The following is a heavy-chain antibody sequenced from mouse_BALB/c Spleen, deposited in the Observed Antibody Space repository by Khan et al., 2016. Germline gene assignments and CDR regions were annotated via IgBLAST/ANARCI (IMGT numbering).Heavy chain of an antibody. V-gene: IGHV4-1*02. D-gene: IGHD2-14*01. Sequence: EVQRVEPGGGLVQPGGSLKLSCAASGFDFSRYWMSWVRQAPGKGLEWIGEINPDSSTINYTPSLKDKFIISSDNAKNTLYLQMSKVRSEYTALYNCAGTFWYNDLWGAGTTVTVSS. CDR2: INPDSSTI. CDR1: GFDFSRYW. J-gene: IGHJ1*01. CDR3: AGTFWYNDL.